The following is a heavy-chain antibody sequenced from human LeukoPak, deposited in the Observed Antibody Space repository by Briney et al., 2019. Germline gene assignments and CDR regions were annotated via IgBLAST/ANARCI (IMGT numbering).Heavy chain of an antibody. D-gene: IGHD6-6*01. CDR3: ARAYSSSANWFDP. Sequence: SPSETLSLTCTVSGGSISSGSYYWSWIRQPAGKGLEWIGRIYTSGSTNYNPSLKSRVTISVDTSKNQFSLKLSSVTAADTAVYYCARAYSSSANWFDPWGQGTLVTVSS. J-gene: IGHJ5*02. CDR1: GGSISSGSYY. CDR2: IYTSGST. V-gene: IGHV4-61*02.